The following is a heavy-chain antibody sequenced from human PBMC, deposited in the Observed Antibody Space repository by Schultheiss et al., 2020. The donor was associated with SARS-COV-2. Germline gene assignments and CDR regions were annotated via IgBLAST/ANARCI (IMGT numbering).Heavy chain of an antibody. CDR3: ARARGATTVTTPLALDFDY. CDR1: GYTFTGYY. D-gene: IGHD4-17*01. J-gene: IGHJ4*02. CDR2: ISAYNGNT. Sequence: ASVKVSCKASGYTFTGYYMHWVRQAPGQGLEWMGWISAYNGNTNYAQKLKGRVTMTTDTSTSTAYMELRSLRSDDTAVYYCARARGATTVTTPLALDFDYLGQGTLVTVSS. V-gene: IGHV1-18*04.